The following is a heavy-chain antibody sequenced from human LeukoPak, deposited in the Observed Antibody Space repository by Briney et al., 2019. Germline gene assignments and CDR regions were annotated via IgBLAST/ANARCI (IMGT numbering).Heavy chain of an antibody. CDR1: GFAFSDFW. Sequence: PGGSLRLSCAASGFAFSDFWMSWVRQAPGKGLEWVGRIKSKTDGGTIDYAAPVKGRFTISRDDSKNTLYLQMNSLKTEDTAVYCCATYGSGSCLRYWGQGTLVTVSS. D-gene: IGHD6-19*01. CDR3: ATYGSGSCLRY. J-gene: IGHJ4*02. CDR2: IKSKTDGGTI. V-gene: IGHV3-15*01.